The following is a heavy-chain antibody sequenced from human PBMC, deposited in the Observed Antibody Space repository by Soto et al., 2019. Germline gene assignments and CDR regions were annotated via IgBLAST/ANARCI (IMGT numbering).Heavy chain of an antibody. CDR2: MKPNSGNT. CDR3: ARGIKYGAYSRWFDP. D-gene: IGHD4-17*01. CDR1: GYTFTSYD. J-gene: IGHJ5*02. V-gene: IGHV1-8*01. Sequence: QVQLVQFGAEVKKPGASVKVSCKASGYTFTSYDINWVRQATGQGFEYLGWMKPNSGNTGYVKKFQGRVTMTRDTSMSTAYMERSSLRSEDTAVYYCARGIKYGAYSRWFDPWGPGTLVTASS.